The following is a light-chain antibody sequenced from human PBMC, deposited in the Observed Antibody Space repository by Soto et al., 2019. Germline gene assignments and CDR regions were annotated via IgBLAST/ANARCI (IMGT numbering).Light chain of an antibody. Sequence: EIVLTQSPGTLSLSPGERATLSCRASQSVSSSYLAWHQQKPGQATRLLIYCASSRATGIPDRFSGSGCGTDFTLTISRLEPEDFAVYYCQQYGSSLTWTFGQGTKVEIK. CDR2: CAS. CDR3: QQYGSSLTWT. J-gene: IGKJ1*01. V-gene: IGKV3-20*01. CDR1: QSVSSSY.